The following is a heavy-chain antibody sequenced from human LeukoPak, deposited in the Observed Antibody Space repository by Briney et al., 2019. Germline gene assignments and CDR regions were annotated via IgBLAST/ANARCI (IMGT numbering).Heavy chain of an antibody. CDR1: GDSISSYY. CDR3: ARHLTKGGWYVGFDY. J-gene: IGHJ4*02. CDR2: IYYSGST. V-gene: IGHV4-59*08. D-gene: IGHD6-19*01. Sequence: PSETLSLTCTVSGDSISSYYWSWIRQPPGKGLEWIGYIYYSGSTNYSPSLKSRVTISADTSKNQFSLNLSSVTAADTAVYYCARHLTKGGWYVGFDYWGQGTLVTVSS.